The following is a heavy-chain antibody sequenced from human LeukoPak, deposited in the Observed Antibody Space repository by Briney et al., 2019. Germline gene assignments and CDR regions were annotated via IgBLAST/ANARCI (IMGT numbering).Heavy chain of an antibody. V-gene: IGHV3-23*01. CDR1: GFTFSNYA. CDR2: IRGSGGST. CDR3: AKSPNYYYYMDV. J-gene: IGHJ6*03. Sequence: GGSLRLSCAASGFTFSNYAMGWVRQAPGKGLEWVSAIRGSGGSTYYAGSVKGRFTISRDNSKNTVNLQMNSLRAEDTAVYYCAKSPNYYYYMDVWGKGTTVTVSS.